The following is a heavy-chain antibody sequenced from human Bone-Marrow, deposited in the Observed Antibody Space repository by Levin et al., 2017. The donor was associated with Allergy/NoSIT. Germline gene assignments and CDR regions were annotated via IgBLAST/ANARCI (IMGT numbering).Heavy chain of an antibody. J-gene: IGHJ5*01. CDR2: INPGTSET. CDR1: GYMFSTYW. CDR3: ARAPTGQGFDS. D-gene: IGHD1-1*01. Sequence: GESLKISCKASGYMFSTYWIHWVRQMPGNGLEWMGTINPGTSETRYSPSSQGQVTISVDKPPNTVYLQWSSLKASDTAMYNCARAPTGQGFDSWGQGTLVTVSS. V-gene: IGHV5-51*01.